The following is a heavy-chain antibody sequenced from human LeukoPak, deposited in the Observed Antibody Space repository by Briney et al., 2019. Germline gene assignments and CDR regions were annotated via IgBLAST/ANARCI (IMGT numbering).Heavy chain of an antibody. CDR3: AREGYDSSGYYPNWFDP. J-gene: IGHJ5*02. Sequence: PGGSLRLSCAASGFTFSSYGMHWVRQAPGKGLEWVAVIWYDGSNKYYADSVKGRFTISRDNSKNTMYLQMNSLRAEDTAVYYCAREGYDSSGYYPNWFDPWGQGTLVTVSS. CDR1: GFTFSSYG. V-gene: IGHV3-33*01. CDR2: IWYDGSNK. D-gene: IGHD3-22*01.